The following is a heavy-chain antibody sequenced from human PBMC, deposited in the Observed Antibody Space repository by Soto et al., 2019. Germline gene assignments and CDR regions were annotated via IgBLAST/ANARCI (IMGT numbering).Heavy chain of an antibody. D-gene: IGHD3-22*01. V-gene: IGHV1-3*01. CDR1: GYTFSSYA. Sequence: ASVKVSCKASGYTFSSYAMDWVRQAPGQRLEWMGWINAGNGNTKYSQKFQGRVTITRDTSTSTVYMELSSLRSEDTAVYYCARDGGGYYCDYWGQGTLVTVSS. CDR2: INAGNGNT. CDR3: ARDGGGYYCDY. J-gene: IGHJ4*02.